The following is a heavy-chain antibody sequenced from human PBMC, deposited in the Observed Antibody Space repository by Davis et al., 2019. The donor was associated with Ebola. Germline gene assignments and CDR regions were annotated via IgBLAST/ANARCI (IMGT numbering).Heavy chain of an antibody. CDR2: IYYSGST. CDR3: ASITVTNAEYFQH. CDR1: GGSISSYY. D-gene: IGHD4-17*01. V-gene: IGHV4-59*01. Sequence: MPSETLSLTCTVSGGSISSYYWSWIRQPPGKGLEWIGYIYYSGSTNYNPSLKSRVTISVDTSKNQFSLKLSSVTAADTAVYYCASITVTNAEYFQHWGQGTLVTVSS. J-gene: IGHJ1*01.